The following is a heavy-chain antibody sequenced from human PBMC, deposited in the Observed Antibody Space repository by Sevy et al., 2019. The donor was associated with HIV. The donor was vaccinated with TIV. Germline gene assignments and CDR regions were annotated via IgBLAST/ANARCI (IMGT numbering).Heavy chain of an antibody. J-gene: IGHJ1*01. Sequence: GGSLRLSCAASGFTFSNVWMSWVRQAPGKGLEWVGHFKSKSDGGTTEYAAPVRGRFTISRDDSKNTLYLQTNSLKTEDPDVYYCTTGGSLFQHWGQGTLVTVSS. V-gene: IGHV3-15*01. CDR2: FKSKSDGGTT. CDR1: GFTFSNVW. CDR3: TTGGSLFQH. D-gene: IGHD3-16*01.